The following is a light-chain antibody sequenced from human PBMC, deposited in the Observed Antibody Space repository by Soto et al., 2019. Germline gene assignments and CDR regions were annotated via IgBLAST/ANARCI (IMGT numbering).Light chain of an antibody. V-gene: IGLV2-14*03. CDR3: SSYTSSSTRV. Sequence: QSVLTQPAAVSGSPGQSITISCTGTSSDVGGYKYVSWYQLHPGKAPKLLIYEVTNRPSGVSNRFSGSKSGNTASVNISGLQAEDEADYYCSSYTSSSTRVFGTGTKVTLL. CDR1: SSDVGGYKY. J-gene: IGLJ1*01. CDR2: EVT.